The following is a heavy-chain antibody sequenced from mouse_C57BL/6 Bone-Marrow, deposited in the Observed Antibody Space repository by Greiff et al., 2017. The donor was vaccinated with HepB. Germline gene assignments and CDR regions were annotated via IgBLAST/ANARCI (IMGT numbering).Heavy chain of an antibody. CDR1: GFTFSDFY. D-gene: IGHD2-3*01. J-gene: IGHJ2*01. Sequence: EVKLMESGGGLVQSGRSLRLSCATSGFTFSDFYMEWVRQAPGKGLEWIAASRNKANDYTTEYSASVKGRFIVSRDTSQSILYLQMNALRAEDTAIDYCARDAMGLDYWGQGTTLTVSS. CDR3: ARDAMGLDY. CDR2: SRNKANDYTT. V-gene: IGHV7-1*01.